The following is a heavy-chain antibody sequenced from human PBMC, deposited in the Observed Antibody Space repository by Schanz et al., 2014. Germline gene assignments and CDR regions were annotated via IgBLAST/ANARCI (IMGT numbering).Heavy chain of an antibody. CDR2: ISSGGTTT. Sequence: QVQLVESGGGLVKPGGSLRLSCAASGFIFSDYYMAWIRQAPGKGPEYVSYISSGGTTTYHSDSVKGRFTISRDNAKNSLFLQMNSLRAEDTAVYYCARKMKLGVYGGKGHDSLDIWGQGTMVTVSS. D-gene: IGHD4-17*01. J-gene: IGHJ3*02. CDR3: ARKMKLGVYGGKGHDSLDI. V-gene: IGHV3-11*04. CDR1: GFIFSDYY.